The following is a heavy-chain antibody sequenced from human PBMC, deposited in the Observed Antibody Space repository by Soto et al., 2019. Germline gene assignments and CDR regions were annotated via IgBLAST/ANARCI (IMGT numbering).Heavy chain of an antibody. CDR1: GYTFTSYG. D-gene: IGHD3-16*01. Sequence: GASVKVSCKSSGYTFTSYGLSWVQQAPGQGLEWMGWINGYTGNTNYAQKFQGRVTMTTDTSTNTAYLDLWTLISDDTAVYYCARSWVTGKGGIDVWGQGTTVTVSS. V-gene: IGHV1-18*01. CDR2: INGYTGNT. CDR3: ARSWVTGKGGIDV. J-gene: IGHJ6*02.